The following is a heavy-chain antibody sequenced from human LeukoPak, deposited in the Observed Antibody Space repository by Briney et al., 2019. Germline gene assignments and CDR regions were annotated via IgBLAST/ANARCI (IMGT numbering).Heavy chain of an antibody. J-gene: IGHJ4*02. V-gene: IGHV4-34*01. Sequence: SETLSLTCAVYGGSFSGYYLSWIRQPPGKGLEWIGEINHSGSTNYNPSLKSRVTISVDTSKNQFSLKLSSVTAADTAVYYCARATGGYYDSSGYVDYWGQGTLVTVSS. CDR1: GGSFSGYY. D-gene: IGHD3-22*01. CDR3: ARATGGYYDSSGYVDY. CDR2: INHSGST.